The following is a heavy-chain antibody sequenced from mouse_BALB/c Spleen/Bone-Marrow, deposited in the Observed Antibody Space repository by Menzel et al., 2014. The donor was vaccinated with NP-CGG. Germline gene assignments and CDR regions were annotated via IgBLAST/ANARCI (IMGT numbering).Heavy chain of an antibody. CDR2: INSNGDST. V-gene: IGHV5-6-3*01. J-gene: IGHJ2*01. CDR3: ARGLGFFDY. Sequence: EVKLVESGGGLVQPGGSLKLSCAASRFTFSGYGMSWVRQTPDKRLELVATINSNGDSTYYPDSVKGRFTISRDNAKNTLYLQMSSLKSEDTAMYYCARGLGFFDYWGQGTTLTVSS. CDR1: RFTFSGYG. D-gene: IGHD4-1*01.